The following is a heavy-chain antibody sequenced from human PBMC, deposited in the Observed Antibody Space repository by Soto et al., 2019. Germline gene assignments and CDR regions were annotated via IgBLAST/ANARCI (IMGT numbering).Heavy chain of an antibody. V-gene: IGHV3-23*01. D-gene: IGHD2-15*01. CDR2: LSGSGVNT. Sequence: GGSLRLSCAASGFSFSSHAMTWVRQAPGKGLEWVSSLSGSGVNTYYADSVKGRFTISRDNSKNTLYLQMNSLGAEDTAVYYCAKGGCSGGNCSPNWFDPWGQGTLVTVSS. CDR1: GFSFSSHA. CDR3: AKGGCSGGNCSPNWFDP. J-gene: IGHJ5*02.